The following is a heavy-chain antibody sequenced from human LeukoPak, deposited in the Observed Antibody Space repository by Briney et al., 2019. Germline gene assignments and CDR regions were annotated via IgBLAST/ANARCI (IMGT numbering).Heavy chain of an antibody. J-gene: IGHJ4*02. CDR2: MNPNSGNT. D-gene: IGHD3-16*02. CDR3: ARGQDYVWGSYHVNTAI. CDR1: GYTFTSYD. Sequence: GASVTVSCKASGYTFTSYDINGVRQAPGQGVEGMGWMNPNSGNTGYAQKFQGRVTMTRNTSISTAYMELSSLRSEDTAVYYCARGQDYVWGSYHVNTAIWGQGTLVTVSS. V-gene: IGHV1-8*01.